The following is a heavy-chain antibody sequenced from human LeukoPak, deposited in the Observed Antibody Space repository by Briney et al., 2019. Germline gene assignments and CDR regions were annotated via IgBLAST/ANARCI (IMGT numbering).Heavy chain of an antibody. CDR1: GYTFTSYA. V-gene: IGHV1-69*05. D-gene: IGHD4-23*01. J-gene: IGHJ6*03. Sequence: SVKVSCKASGYTFTSYAMNWVRQAPGQGLEWMGGIIPIFGTANYAQKFQGRVTITTDESTSTAYMELSSLRSEDTAVYYCARAPVGGNDYYYYYMDVWGKGTTVTVSS. CDR2: IIPIFGTA. CDR3: ARAPVGGNDYYYYYMDV.